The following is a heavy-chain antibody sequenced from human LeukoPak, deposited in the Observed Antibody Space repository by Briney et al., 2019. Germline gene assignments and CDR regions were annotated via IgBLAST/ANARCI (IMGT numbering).Heavy chain of an antibody. CDR2: INHSGST. D-gene: IGHD6-19*01. CDR3: ARSYSSGWYGIAEYFQH. J-gene: IGHJ1*01. CDR1: GVSFSGYY. Sequence: SETLSLTCAVYGVSFSGYYWSWIRQPPGKGLEWIGEINHSGSTNYNPSLKSRVTISVDTSKNQFSLKLSSVTAADTAVYYCARSYSSGWYGIAEYFQHWGQGTLVTVSS. V-gene: IGHV4-34*01.